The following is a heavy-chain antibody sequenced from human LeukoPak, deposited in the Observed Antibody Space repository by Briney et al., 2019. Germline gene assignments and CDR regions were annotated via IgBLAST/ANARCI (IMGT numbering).Heavy chain of an antibody. CDR2: IWYDGSNK. CDR1: GFTFSSYG. V-gene: IGHV3-33*01. CDR3: ARDAYYDILTTSGAFDI. Sequence: GRSLRLSCAASGFTFSSYGMHWVRQAPGKGLEWVAVIWYDGSNKYYADSVKGRFTISRDNSKNTLYLQMNSLRAEDTAVYYCARDAYYDILTTSGAFDIWGQGTMVTVSS. J-gene: IGHJ3*02. D-gene: IGHD3-9*01.